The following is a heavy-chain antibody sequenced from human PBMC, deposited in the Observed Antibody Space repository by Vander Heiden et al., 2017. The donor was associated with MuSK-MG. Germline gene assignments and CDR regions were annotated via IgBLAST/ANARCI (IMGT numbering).Heavy chain of an antibody. V-gene: IGHV4-38-2*02. CDR2: IYHSGST. CDR3: ARDWSGYGDYTY. Sequence: QVQLQESGPGLVQPSETLSLTRTVSGYSISSGYYWGWIRQPPGKGLEWIGSIYHSGSTYYNPSLKSRVTISVDTSKNQFSLKLSSVTAADTAVYYCARDWSGYGDYTYWGQGTLVTVSS. J-gene: IGHJ4*02. D-gene: IGHD4-17*01. CDR1: GYSISSGYY.